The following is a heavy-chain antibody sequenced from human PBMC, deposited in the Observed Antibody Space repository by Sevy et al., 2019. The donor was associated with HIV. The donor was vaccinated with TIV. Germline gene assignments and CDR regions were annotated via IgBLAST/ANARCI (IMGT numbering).Heavy chain of an antibody. D-gene: IGHD3-3*01. Sequence: GGSLRLSCAASRFTFSSYGMHWVRQAPGKGLEWVAFIRYDGSNKYYSDSVKGRFTISRDNSKNTLYLQMNSLRAEDTAVYYCVSLVWSGYKLDYWGHGTLVTVSS. CDR2: IRYDGSNK. V-gene: IGHV3-30*02. J-gene: IGHJ4*01. CDR3: VSLVWSGYKLDY. CDR1: RFTFSSYG.